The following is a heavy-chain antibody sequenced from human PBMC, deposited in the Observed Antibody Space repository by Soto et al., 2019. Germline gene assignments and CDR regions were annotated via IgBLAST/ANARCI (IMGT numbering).Heavy chain of an antibody. CDR2: ISSSGGST. V-gene: IGHV3-64*01. D-gene: IGHD5-18*01. Sequence: PGGSLRLSCAASGFTFNSYTMYWVRQAPGKGLEHVSAISSSGGSTYYANSVKGRFTISRDNSKNTLYLQMGSLRAEDMAVYFCARAGYSYGFDYWGQGTLVTVSS. CDR3: ARAGYSYGFDY. J-gene: IGHJ4*02. CDR1: GFTFNSYT.